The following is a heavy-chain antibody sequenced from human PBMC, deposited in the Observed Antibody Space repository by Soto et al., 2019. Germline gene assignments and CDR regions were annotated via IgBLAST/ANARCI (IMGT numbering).Heavy chain of an antibody. D-gene: IGHD2-2*01. CDR3: VGEVGFQLIY. CDR1: VFTFSTHS. Sequence: GGSLRLACSASVFTFSTHSRNWVRQAPGKGLEWISYITSSDVTMYADSVRGRFTISRDNAKNSLYLQMNSLRGEDTAVYFCVGEVGFQLIYWGQGTLVTVSS. CDR2: ITSSDVT. V-gene: IGHV3-48*01. J-gene: IGHJ4*02.